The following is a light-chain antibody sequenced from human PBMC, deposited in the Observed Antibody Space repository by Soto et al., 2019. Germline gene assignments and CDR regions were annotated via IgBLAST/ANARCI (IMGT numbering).Light chain of an antibody. V-gene: IGLV2-14*01. Sequence: QSALTQPASVSGSPGQSITISCTGTNSDVGGYNYLSWYQQHPGKAPKLMIYDVTNRPSGVSNRFSGSKSGNTASLTISGLQAEDEADYYCSSYTSSSTVVFGGGTKLTVL. CDR2: DVT. CDR3: SSYTSSSTVV. CDR1: NSDVGGYNY. J-gene: IGLJ3*02.